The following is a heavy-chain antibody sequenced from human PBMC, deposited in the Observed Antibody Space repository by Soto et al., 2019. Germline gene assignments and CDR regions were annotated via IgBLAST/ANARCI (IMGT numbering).Heavy chain of an antibody. V-gene: IGHV4-59*02. D-gene: IGHD3-22*01. CDR3: ARTYDDSGPNSGGYGFDI. Sequence: QVQLQESGPGLVKPSETLSLTCTVSGGSVSTYYWSWIRQPPGKGLEWIAYIYYSGSTSYNPSLKSRVTISLDTSKNQFSLKLSSVPAAATAVYYCARTYDDSGPNSGGYGFDIWGPGTMVTVSS. CDR2: IYYSGST. J-gene: IGHJ3*02. CDR1: GGSVSTYY.